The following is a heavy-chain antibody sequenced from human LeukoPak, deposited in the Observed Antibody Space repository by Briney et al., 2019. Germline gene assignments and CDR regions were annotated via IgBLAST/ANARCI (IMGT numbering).Heavy chain of an antibody. CDR3: ARRYCSSTSCYLLGTDV. CDR2: ISSSSSYI. J-gene: IGHJ6*02. V-gene: IGHV3-21*01. D-gene: IGHD2-2*01. CDR1: GFTFSSYS. Sequence: GGSLRLSCAASGFTFSSYSMNWVRQAPGEGLEWVSSISSSSSYIYYADSVKGRFTISRDNAKNALYLQMNSLRAEDTAVYHCARRYCSSTSCYLLGTDVWGQGTTVTVSS.